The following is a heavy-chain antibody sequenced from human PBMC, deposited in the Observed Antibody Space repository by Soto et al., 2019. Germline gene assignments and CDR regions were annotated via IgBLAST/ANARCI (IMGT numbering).Heavy chain of an antibody. CDR2: ISSSSSYI. V-gene: IGHV3-21*01. J-gene: IGHJ3*02. CDR1: GGNFSGYS. D-gene: IGHD3-3*01. CDR3: ARRGITIFGVVIGAFDI. Sequence: AGGLLRLSRGASGGNFSGYSVNWVRQGPGKGLEWVSSISSSSSYIYYADSVKGRFTISRDNAKNSLYLQMNSLRAEDTAVYYCARRGITIFGVVIGAFDIWGQGTMVTVSS.